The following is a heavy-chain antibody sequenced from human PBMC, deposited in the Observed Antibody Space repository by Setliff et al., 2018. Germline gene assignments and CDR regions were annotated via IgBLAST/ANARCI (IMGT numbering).Heavy chain of an antibody. CDR3: ASSSGGNYEAYFDY. CDR2: ISYDGTIT. Sequence: GGSLRLSCAASGCLYSNNAFHWVRQTPGKGLEWVAVISYDGTITHYVDSVKGRFSISRDNSQNTLYLQMNSLSPEDTALYYCASSSGGNYEAYFDYWGQGMLVTVSS. J-gene: IGHJ4*02. CDR1: GCLYSNNA. V-gene: IGHV3-30*04. D-gene: IGHD2-15*01.